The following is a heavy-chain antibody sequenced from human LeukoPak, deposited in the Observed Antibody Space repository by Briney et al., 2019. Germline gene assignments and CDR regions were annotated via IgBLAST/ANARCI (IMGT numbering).Heavy chain of an antibody. V-gene: IGHV1-2*02. CDR3: ARDRVVPAATWDY. CDR1: GYTFTGYY. D-gene: IGHD2-2*01. Sequence: ASVKVSCKASGYTFTGYYMHWVRQAPGQGLEWMGWINPNSGGTNYAQKFQGRVTMTRDTSISTAYMELSRLRSDDTAEYYCARDRVVPAATWDYWGQGTLVTVSS. J-gene: IGHJ4*02. CDR2: INPNSGGT.